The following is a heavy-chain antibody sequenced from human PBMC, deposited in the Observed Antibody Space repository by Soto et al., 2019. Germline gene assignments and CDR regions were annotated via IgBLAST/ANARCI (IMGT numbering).Heavy chain of an antibody. CDR2: TIPILGIT. Sequence: QVQLVQSGAEVKEPGSSLKVSCKASGGTFSSHTISWVRLAPGQGLEWMGRTIPILGITNYAQNFQGRLTLTPDKSTSTAPMELSTLRSADTAVYYCGIIIHDSTFYYYGIDLWGQGTTVTVSS. CDR3: GIIIHDSTFYYYGIDL. J-gene: IGHJ6*02. V-gene: IGHV1-69*02. D-gene: IGHD3-22*01. CDR1: GGTFSSHT.